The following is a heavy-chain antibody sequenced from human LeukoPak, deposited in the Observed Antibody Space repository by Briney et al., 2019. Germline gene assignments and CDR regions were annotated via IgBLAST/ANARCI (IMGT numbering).Heavy chain of an antibody. V-gene: IGHV4-4*07. Sequence: PSETLSLTCTVSGGSISSYYWCWIRQPAGKGLEWIGRIYTSGSTNYNPSLKSRVTMSVDTSKNQFSLKLSSVTAADTAVYYCARMTVGGSGWYKSEYNWFDPWGQGTLVTVSS. J-gene: IGHJ5*02. CDR1: GGSISSYY. CDR2: IYTSGST. CDR3: ARMTVGGSGWYKSEYNWFDP. D-gene: IGHD6-19*01.